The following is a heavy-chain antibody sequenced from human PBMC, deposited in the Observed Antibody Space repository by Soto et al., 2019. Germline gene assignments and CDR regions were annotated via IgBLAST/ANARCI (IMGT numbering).Heavy chain of an antibody. CDR3: ARDRALWNDGFVGMDV. D-gene: IGHD1-1*01. Sequence: ASVKVSCKASGYTFTSYAMHWVRQAPGQRLEWMGWINAGNGNTKYSQKFQGRVTITRDTSASTVYMELSSLRSEDTAVYYCARDRALWNDGFVGMDVWGQGTTVTVSS. CDR1: GYTFTSYA. CDR2: INAGNGNT. J-gene: IGHJ6*02. V-gene: IGHV1-3*01.